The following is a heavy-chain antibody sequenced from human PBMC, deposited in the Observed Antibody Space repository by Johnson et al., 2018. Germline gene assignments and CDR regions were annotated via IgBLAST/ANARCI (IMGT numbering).Heavy chain of an antibody. D-gene: IGHD6-13*01. CDR3: AKDISRVGIAAAGTVGFQH. CDR1: GFTFDDYS. V-gene: IGHV3-43*01. Sequence: VQLVQSGGVVVQXGGSLRLSCAASGFTFDDYSMHWVRQAPGKGLEWASLISWDGGSTYYADSVKGGFAISRGNRKTSRYLQMNMPRTEDTALYYCAKDISRVGIAAAGTVGFQHWGQGTLVTVSS. J-gene: IGHJ1*01. CDR2: ISWDGGST.